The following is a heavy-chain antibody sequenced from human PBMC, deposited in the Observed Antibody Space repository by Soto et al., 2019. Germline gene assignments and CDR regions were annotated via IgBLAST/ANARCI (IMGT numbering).Heavy chain of an antibody. CDR3: ASLEEYQRPRY. V-gene: IGHV1-69*02. J-gene: IGHJ4*02. CDR2: IIPILGIA. D-gene: IGHD2-2*01. CDR1: GGTFSSYT. Sequence: QVQLVQSGAEVKKPGSSVKVSCKASGGTFSSYTISWVRQAPGQGLEWMGRIIPILGIANYAQKFQGRVTITADKPTSTAYMELSSLRSEDTAVYYCASLEEYQRPRYWGQGTLVTVSS.